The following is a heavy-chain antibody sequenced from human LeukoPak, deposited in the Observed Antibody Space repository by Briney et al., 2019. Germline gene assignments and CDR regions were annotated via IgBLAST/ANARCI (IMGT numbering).Heavy chain of an antibody. D-gene: IGHD3-22*01. CDR1: GYTFTSYG. CDR3: ARGNYYDSSGYYHAVGMDV. CDR2: ISAYNGNT. Sequence: ASVKVSCKASGYTFTSYGISWVRQAPGQGLEWMGWISAYNGNTNYAQKLQGRVTMTTDTSTSTAYMELSSLRSEDTAVYFCARGNYYDSSGYYHAVGMDVWGQGTTVTVSS. J-gene: IGHJ6*02. V-gene: IGHV1-18*01.